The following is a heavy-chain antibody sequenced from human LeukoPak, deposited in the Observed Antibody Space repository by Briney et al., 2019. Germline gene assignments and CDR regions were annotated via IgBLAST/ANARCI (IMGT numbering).Heavy chain of an antibody. J-gene: IGHJ4*02. CDR2: IRPGDNRM. CDR3: VREKSGGTYDY. Sequence: ASVKVSCKASGYTFTAYYIQWVRQAPGQGPEWMGTIRPGDNRMSYAQKFQGRVTMTRDMSTTTGYMELSSLRSEDPAVYYCVREKSGGTYDYWGQGTLVTVSS. CDR1: GYTFTAYY. D-gene: IGHD3-16*01. V-gene: IGHV1-46*01.